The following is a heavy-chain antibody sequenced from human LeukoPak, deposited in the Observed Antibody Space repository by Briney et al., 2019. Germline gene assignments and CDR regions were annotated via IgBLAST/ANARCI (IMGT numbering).Heavy chain of an antibody. CDR1: GYSFTSYW. Sequence: GQSLKISCEGSGYSFTSYWIGWVRQMPGKGLEWMGIIYPGDSESRYSPSFQGQVSISVDKSISTAYLQWSSLKASDTAMYFCARGAYYYYDMDVWGQGTTVTVSS. CDR2: IYPGDSES. CDR3: ARGAYYYYDMDV. V-gene: IGHV5-51*01. J-gene: IGHJ6*02.